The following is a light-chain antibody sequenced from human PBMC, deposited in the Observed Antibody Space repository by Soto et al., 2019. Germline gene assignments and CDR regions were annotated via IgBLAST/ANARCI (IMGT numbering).Light chain of an antibody. J-gene: IGLJ1*01. CDR2: EVT. CDR1: SSDVGGHNY. Sequence: QSALTQPASGSGSPGQSITISCTGTSSDVGGHNYVSWHQHHPGKAPKLIIFEVTHRPSGVSNRFSGSKSGNTASLTISGLQADDEADYYFSSYLASGLYVFGTGTKLTVL. V-gene: IGLV2-14*01. CDR3: SSYLASGLYV.